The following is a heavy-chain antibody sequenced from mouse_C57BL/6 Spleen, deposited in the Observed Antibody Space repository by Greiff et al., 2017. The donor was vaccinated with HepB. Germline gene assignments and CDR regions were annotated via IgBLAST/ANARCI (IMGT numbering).Heavy chain of an antibody. J-gene: IGHJ1*03. CDR3: AYYYGSSSYWYFDV. CDR1: GYTFTSYW. D-gene: IGHD1-1*01. Sequence: VKLQQPGAELVKPGASVKLSCKASGYTFTSYWMHWVKQWPGRGLEWIGRIDPNSGGTKYNEKFKSKATLTVDKPSSTAYMQLSSLTSEDSAVYYCAYYYGSSSYWYFDVWGTGTTVTVSS. V-gene: IGHV1-72*01. CDR2: IDPNSGGT.